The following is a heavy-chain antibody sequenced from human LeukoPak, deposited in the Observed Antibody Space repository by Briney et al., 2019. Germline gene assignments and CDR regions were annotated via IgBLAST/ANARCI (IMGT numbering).Heavy chain of an antibody. V-gene: IGHV3-11*01. CDR1: KFTFSDYY. Sequence: PGGSLRLSCAASKFTFSDYYMSWIRQAPGKGLEWVSYISYSGDTIYYADSVKGRFTVSRDNAKTSLYLQMNSLRAEDTAVYSCARLGIITAAGSNDYWGQGTLVTVSS. CDR3: ARLGIITAAGSNDY. J-gene: IGHJ4*02. D-gene: IGHD6-13*01. CDR2: ISYSGDTI.